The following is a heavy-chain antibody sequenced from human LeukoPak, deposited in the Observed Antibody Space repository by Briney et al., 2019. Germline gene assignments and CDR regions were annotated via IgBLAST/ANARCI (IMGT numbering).Heavy chain of an antibody. CDR3: ARGYYYDSSGYSMGLGKNPEKNWFDP. D-gene: IGHD3-22*01. Sequence: SETLSLTCTVSGGSISSSSYYWGWIRQPPGKGLEWIGSIYYSGSTYYNPSLKSRVTISVDTSKNQFSLKLSSVTAADTAVYYCARGYYYDSSGYSMGLGKNPEKNWFDPWGQGTLVTVSS. J-gene: IGHJ5*02. CDR2: IYYSGST. V-gene: IGHV4-39*01. CDR1: GGSISSSSYY.